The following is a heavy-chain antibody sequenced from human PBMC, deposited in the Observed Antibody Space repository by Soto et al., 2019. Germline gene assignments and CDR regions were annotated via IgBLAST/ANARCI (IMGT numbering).Heavy chain of an antibody. CDR3: ARTCSGGSCASRGVYGMDV. Sequence: QVQLVQSEAEVKKPGSSVQVSCKASGGTFSIYAISWVRQAPGQGLEWMGGIIPIFSTVKYTPKFQGRVTITADEATSTAYMELSSVRSEDTSVHYCARTCSGGSCASRGVYGMDVRGQGTTVTVSS. V-gene: IGHV1-69*01. CDR1: GGTFSIYA. CDR2: IIPIFSTV. D-gene: IGHD2-15*01. J-gene: IGHJ6*02.